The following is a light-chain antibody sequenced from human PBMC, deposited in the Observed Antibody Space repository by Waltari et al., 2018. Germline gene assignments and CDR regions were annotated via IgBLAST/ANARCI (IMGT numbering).Light chain of an antibody. CDR3: CSYGGSFSSGYV. CDR2: DVS. CDR1: SSDIGDYHY. V-gene: IGLV2-11*01. J-gene: IGLJ1*01. Sequence: QSALTQPRSVSGSPGQSVTISCTGSSSDIGDYHYVYWYQQHPGKAPKFMIYDVSKRPSGVPDPFSGSKSGNTASLTISGLQTEDEADYYCCSYGGSFSSGYVFGSGTKVTVL.